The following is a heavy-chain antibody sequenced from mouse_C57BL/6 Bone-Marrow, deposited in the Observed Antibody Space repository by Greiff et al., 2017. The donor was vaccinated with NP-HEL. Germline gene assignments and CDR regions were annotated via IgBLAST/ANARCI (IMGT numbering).Heavy chain of an antibody. Sequence: QVHVKQSGAELAKPGASVKLSCKASGYTFTSYWMHWVKQRPGQGLEWIGYINPSSGYTKYNQKFKDKATLTADKSSSTAYMQLRSLTYEDSAVYYCARSNWDDWYFDVWGTGTTVTVSS. J-gene: IGHJ1*03. CDR3: ARSNWDDWYFDV. D-gene: IGHD4-1*01. V-gene: IGHV1-7*01. CDR1: GYTFTSYW. CDR2: INPSSGYT.